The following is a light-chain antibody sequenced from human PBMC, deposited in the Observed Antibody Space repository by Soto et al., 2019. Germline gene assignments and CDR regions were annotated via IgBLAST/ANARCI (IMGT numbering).Light chain of an antibody. J-gene: IGKJ4*01. Sequence: EIVLTQSPATLSLSPGERATLSCRASQSVSSYLAWYQQKPGQAPRLLIYDASNRATGIPARFSGSGSGTDFTLTISSLEPEDFAVSYCQQRSNWHLTFGGGTKVEIK. CDR2: DAS. CDR1: QSVSSY. V-gene: IGKV3-11*01. CDR3: QQRSNWHLT.